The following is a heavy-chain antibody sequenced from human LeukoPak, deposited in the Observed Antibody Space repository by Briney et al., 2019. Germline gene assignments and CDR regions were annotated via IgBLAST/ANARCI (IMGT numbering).Heavy chain of an antibody. CDR3: ARTTTPHYYGSGSYALGY. V-gene: IGHV3-74*03. J-gene: IGHJ4*02. D-gene: IGHD3-10*01. Sequence: GGSLRLSCAASGFTFSSYWMHWVRQAPGKGLVWVSRMNRDGSTITYADSVKGRFTISRDNSKNTLYLQMSSLSAEDTAVYYCARTTTPHYYGSGSYALGYWGQGTLVTVPS. CDR2: MNRDGSTI. CDR1: GFTFSSYW.